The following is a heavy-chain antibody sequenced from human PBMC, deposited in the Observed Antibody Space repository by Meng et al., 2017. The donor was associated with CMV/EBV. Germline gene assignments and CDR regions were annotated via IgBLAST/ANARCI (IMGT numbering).Heavy chain of an antibody. CDR1: GFTFSSYG. CDR3: ARESGGGD. CDR2: IWYDGSNK. Sequence: GESLKISCAASGFTFSSYGMHWVRQAPGKGLEWVAVIWYDGSNKYYADSVKGRFTISRDNAKNSLYLQMNSLRAEDTAVYYCARESGGGDWGQGTLVTVSS. J-gene: IGHJ4*02. D-gene: IGHD3-10*01. V-gene: IGHV3-33*01.